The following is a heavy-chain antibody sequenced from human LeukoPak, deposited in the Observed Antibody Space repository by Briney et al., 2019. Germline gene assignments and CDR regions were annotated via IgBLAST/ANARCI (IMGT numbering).Heavy chain of an antibody. CDR1: GFTFSSYG. J-gene: IGHJ4*02. CDR3: AKDRGAMVVTLFDY. D-gene: IGHD4-23*01. V-gene: IGHV3-33*06. CDR2: IWYDGSNK. Sequence: GGSLRLSCAASGFTFSSYGMHWVPQAPGKGLEWVAVIWYDGSNKYYADSVKGRFTISRDNSKNTLYLQMNSLRAEDTAVYYCAKDRGAMVVTLFDYWGQGTLVTVSS.